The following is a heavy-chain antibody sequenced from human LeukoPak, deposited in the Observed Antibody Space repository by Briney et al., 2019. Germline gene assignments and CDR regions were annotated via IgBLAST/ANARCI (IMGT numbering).Heavy chain of an antibody. J-gene: IGHJ4*02. CDR2: INHSGST. Sequence: SETLSLTCALYGGSFSGYYWSWIRQPAGKGLEWIGEINHSGSTNYNPSLKSRVTISVDTSKNQFSLKLSSVTAADTAVYYCASGSGTVSPFDYWGQGTLVTVSS. V-gene: IGHV4-34*01. CDR1: GGSFSGYY. D-gene: IGHD4-17*01. CDR3: ASGSGTVSPFDY.